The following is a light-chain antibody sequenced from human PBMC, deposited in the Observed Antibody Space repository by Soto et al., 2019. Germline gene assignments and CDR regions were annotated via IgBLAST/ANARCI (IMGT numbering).Light chain of an antibody. J-gene: IGLJ2*01. CDR1: SSNIGAGYD. Sequence: QLVLTQPPSVSGDPGQRVTISCTGSSSNIGAGYDVHWYQQLPGTAPKLLIYGNSNRPSGVPDRFSGSKSGTSASLAITGLQAEDEADYYCQSYDSSLGVVFGGGTKLTVL. V-gene: IGLV1-40*01. CDR2: GNS. CDR3: QSYDSSLGVV.